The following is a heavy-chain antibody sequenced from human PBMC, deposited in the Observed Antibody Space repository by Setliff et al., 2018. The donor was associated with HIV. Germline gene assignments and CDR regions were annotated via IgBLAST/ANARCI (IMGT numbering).Heavy chain of an antibody. CDR2: IGYDGSST. CDR1: GFTFNTYG. D-gene: IGHD1-26*01. CDR3: TRDLPLIVSSGRGNR. J-gene: IGHJ5*02. V-gene: IGHV3-30*02. Sequence: QTGGSLRLSCAASGFTFNTYGMHWVRQAPGKGLEWLAFIGYDGSSTYYADSVKGRFTISRDNAKNTLYLQMNSLRGEDTAVYYCTRDLPLIVSSGRGNRWGQGTLVTVSS.